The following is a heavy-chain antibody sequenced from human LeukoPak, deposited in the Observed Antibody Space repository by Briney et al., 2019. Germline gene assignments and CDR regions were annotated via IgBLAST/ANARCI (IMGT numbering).Heavy chain of an antibody. CDR1: GYTFTSYA. CDR2: INAGNGNT. CDR3: ARDDDYYYGMDV. V-gene: IGHV1-3*01. Sequence: ASVKVSCKASGYTFTSYAMHWVRQAPGQRLEWMGWINAGNGNTKYSQKFQGRVTITRDTSASTAYVELSSLRSEDTAVYYCARDDDYYYGMDVWGQGTTVTVSS. J-gene: IGHJ6*02.